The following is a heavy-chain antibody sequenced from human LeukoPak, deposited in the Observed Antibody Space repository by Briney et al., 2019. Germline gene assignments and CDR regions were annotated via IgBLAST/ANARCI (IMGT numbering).Heavy chain of an antibody. V-gene: IGHV3-30-3*02. J-gene: IGHJ6*02. Sequence: GGSLRLSCAASGFTLSSYAMHWVRQAPGKGLEWVAVISYDGRNKYYADSVKGRFTISRDNSKNTLYLQMNSLRAEDTAVYYCARAQWLATSYYYGMDVWGQGTTVTVSS. CDR3: ARAQWLATSYYYGMDV. CDR1: GFTLSSYA. CDR2: ISYDGRNK. D-gene: IGHD6-19*01.